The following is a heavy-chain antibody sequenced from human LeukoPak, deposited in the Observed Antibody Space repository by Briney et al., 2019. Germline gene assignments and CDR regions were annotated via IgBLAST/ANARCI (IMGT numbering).Heavy chain of an antibody. J-gene: IGHJ4*02. CDR3: ARDSTPTYYSGTYYFEY. CDR1: GYTFASYY. V-gene: IGHV1-46*01. CDR2: INPSGGST. D-gene: IGHD1-26*01. Sequence: ASVKVSCKXSGYTFASYYMHWVRQAPGQGLERMGIINPSGGSTTYAQKFQGRVTMTRDTSTSTVYVELSSLRSEDTAVYYCARDSTPTYYSGTYYFEYWGQGTLVTVSS.